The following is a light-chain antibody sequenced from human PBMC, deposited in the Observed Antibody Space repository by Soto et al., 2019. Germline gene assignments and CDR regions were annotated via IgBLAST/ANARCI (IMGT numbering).Light chain of an antibody. V-gene: IGLV2-11*01. CDR2: DVS. CDR3: CSCAGPYVL. J-gene: IGLJ2*01. Sequence: QSALTQPRSVSGSPGQSVTVSCTGISSDVDGFNYVSWYQHHPGKAPKLIIYDVSQRPSGVPDRFSGSKSANSASLTISGLQAEDEADYYCCSCAGPYVLFGGGTKVTVL. CDR1: SSDVDGFNY.